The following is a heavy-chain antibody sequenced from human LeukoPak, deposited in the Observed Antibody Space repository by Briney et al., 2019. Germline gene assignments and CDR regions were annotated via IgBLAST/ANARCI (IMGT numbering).Heavy chain of an antibody. J-gene: IGHJ4*02. Sequence: GSLRLSCAASGFSFTTYGMGWVRQSPGKGLEWIATISSSGPTYYNPSLKSRLTISVDTSKNHFSLNLNSVTAADTAIYFCARHIIVTTIISYFDHWGQGSLVTVSS. CDR1: GFSFTTYG. CDR2: ISSSGPT. D-gene: IGHD5-12*01. V-gene: IGHV4-39*01. CDR3: ARHIIVTTIISYFDH.